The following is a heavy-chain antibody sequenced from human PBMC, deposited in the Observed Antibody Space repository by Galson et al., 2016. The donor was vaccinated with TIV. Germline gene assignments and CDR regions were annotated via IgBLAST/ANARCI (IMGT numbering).Heavy chain of an antibody. Sequence: SLRLSCAAAGFNFNNYAMHWVRQAPGKGLEWVAGISYDGSNKNYAQFEKGRSTVSRDTSRNTLYLQMNSLRPEDTAVYYCARTYDYGDKYYFGMDVWGQGTTVTVSS. D-gene: IGHD4-17*01. CDR3: ARTYDYGDKYYFGMDV. CDR2: ISYDGSNK. V-gene: IGHV3-30*14. CDR1: GFNFNNYA. J-gene: IGHJ6*02.